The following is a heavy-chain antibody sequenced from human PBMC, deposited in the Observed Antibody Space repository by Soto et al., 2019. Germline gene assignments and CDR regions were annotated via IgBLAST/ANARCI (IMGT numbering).Heavy chain of an antibody. J-gene: IGHJ1*01. V-gene: IGHV2-5*02. CDR3: APRQGYCTGPSCRLLQH. CDR2: IYWDDAK. CDR1: GFSLSTSGVG. D-gene: IGHD2-8*02. Sequence: ITLKESGPTLVKPTQTLTLTCTFSGFSLSTSGVGVGWIRQPPGKALEWLALIYWDDAKRYSPSLKSRVTITRDTSKNQELLTMSNVDPVDTGTYYSAPRQGYCTGPSCRLLQHWGQATLVTVPS.